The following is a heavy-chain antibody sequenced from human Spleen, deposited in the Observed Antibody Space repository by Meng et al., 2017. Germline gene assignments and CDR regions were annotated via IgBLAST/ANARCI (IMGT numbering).Heavy chain of an antibody. CDR3: ARDGVNTDY. D-gene: IGHD2-2*02. Sequence: WVRQSPGKGLEWIGSIYYSGSTYYNPSLKSRVTISVDTSKNQFSLKLSSVTAADTAVYYCARDGVNTDYWGQGTLVTVSS. V-gene: IGHV4-39*07. J-gene: IGHJ4*02. CDR2: IYYSGST.